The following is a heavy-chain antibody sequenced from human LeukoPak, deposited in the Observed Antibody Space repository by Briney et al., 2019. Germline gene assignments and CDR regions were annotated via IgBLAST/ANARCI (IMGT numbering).Heavy chain of an antibody. V-gene: IGHV3-9*01. CDR2: ISWNSGSI. Sequence: GGSLRLSCAASGFTFDDYAMHWVRQAPGKGLEWVSGISWNSGSIGYADSVKGRFTISRDNSKNTLYLQMNSLRAEDTAVYYCAKDVGRYCSGGSCYSDYGMDVWGQGTTVTVSS. J-gene: IGHJ6*02. D-gene: IGHD2-15*01. CDR3: AKDVGRYCSGGSCYSDYGMDV. CDR1: GFTFDDYA.